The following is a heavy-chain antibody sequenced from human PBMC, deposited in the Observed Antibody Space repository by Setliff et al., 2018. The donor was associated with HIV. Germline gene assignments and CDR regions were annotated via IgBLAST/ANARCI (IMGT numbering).Heavy chain of an antibody. V-gene: IGHV4-39*07. CDR1: GGSINITNFY. J-gene: IGHJ4*02. CDR3: ASWGAGSNSGFDY. Sequence: LSLTCTVSGGSINITNFYWAWIRQPPGKGLEWLGSIYYSGTTYVHPSLKSRVTISIDTFKSQFSLKLRSVNAADTAVYYCASWGAGSNSGFDYWGRGTLVTV. D-gene: IGHD3-16*01. CDR2: IYYSGTT.